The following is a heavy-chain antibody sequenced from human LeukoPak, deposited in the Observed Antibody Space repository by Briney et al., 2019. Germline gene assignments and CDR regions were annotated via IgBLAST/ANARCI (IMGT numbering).Heavy chain of an antibody. D-gene: IGHD3-22*01. CDR2: IYYSGST. CDR3: ARDMYYYDSSGPRFDY. CDR1: GGSISSSNFY. Sequence: PSETLSLTCTVSGGSISSSNFYWGWIRQPPGKGLEWIGSIYYSGSTYYNPSLKSRVTISVDTSKNQFSLKLSSVTAADTAVYYCARDMYYYDSSGPRFDYWGQGTLVTVSS. J-gene: IGHJ4*02. V-gene: IGHV4-39*07.